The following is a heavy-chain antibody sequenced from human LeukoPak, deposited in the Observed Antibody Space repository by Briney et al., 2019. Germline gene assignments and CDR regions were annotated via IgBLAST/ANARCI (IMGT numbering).Heavy chain of an antibody. D-gene: IGHD3-10*02. CDR2: IYYSGST. CDR1: GGSFSGYY. CDR3: VRVMLGTPNWFDP. V-gene: IGHV4-59*01. Sequence: SETLSLTCAVYGGSFSGYYWSWIRQPPGKGLEWIGYIYYSGSTNYNPSLKSRVTISVDTSKNQFSLKLSPVTAADTAVYYCVRVMLGTPNWFDPWGQGTLVTVSS. J-gene: IGHJ5*02.